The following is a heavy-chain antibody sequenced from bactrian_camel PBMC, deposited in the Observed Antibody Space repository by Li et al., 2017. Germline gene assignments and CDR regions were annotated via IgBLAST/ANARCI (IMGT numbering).Heavy chain of an antibody. Sequence: QVQLVESGGGSVQITGSLRLSCAASGHTYIPYCMGWFRRAPGKEREGVATTNRDGSLTYADSVKGRFTISMDNAKNMLYLQMSMLKPEDSAMYYCADISGCSSGRWYYNYWGQGTQVTV. CDR1: GHTYIPYC. V-gene: IGHV3S53*01. CDR2: TNRDGSL. CDR3: ADISGCSSGRWYYNY. J-gene: IGHJ4*01. D-gene: IGHD3*01.